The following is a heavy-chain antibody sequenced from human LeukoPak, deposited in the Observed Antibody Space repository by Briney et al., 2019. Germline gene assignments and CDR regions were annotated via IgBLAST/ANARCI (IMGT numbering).Heavy chain of an antibody. D-gene: IGHD3-9*01. CDR2: ISGYNGNT. CDR1: GYTFTSYG. J-gene: IGHJ4*02. CDR3: ARGLRYGDNLAPLDY. V-gene: IGHV1-18*01. Sequence: ASVKVSCKASGYTFTSYGISWVRQAPGQGLEWMGWISGYNGNTKYAQKLQGRVTMTTDTSTSTAYMEVRSLRSDDTAVYYCARGLRYGDNLAPLDYWGQGTLVTVSS.